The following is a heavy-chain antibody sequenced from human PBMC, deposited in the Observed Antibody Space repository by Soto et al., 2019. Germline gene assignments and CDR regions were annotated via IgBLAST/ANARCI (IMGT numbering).Heavy chain of an antibody. CDR2: VSYDGSNE. Sequence: GGSLRLSXAASGFTFSSYGMHWVRQAPGKGLEWVAVVSYDGSNEFYADSVKGRFTISRDNSKNTLYLQMHSLRAEDTAVYYCAKDKRIAVAGRGNYYYYNMDVWGQGTTVTVSS. D-gene: IGHD6-19*01. CDR1: GFTFSSYG. J-gene: IGHJ6*01. CDR3: AKDKRIAVAGRGNYYYYNMDV. V-gene: IGHV3-30*18.